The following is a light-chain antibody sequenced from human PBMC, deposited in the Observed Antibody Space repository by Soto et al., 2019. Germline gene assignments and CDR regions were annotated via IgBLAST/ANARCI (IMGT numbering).Light chain of an antibody. CDR2: AAS. CDR1: QSISTY. V-gene: IGKV1-39*01. J-gene: IGKJ1*01. Sequence: DIQITQSPSSLSESVGDRVTITCRASQSISTYLNWYQQKPGKAPNLLIYAASSLQSGVPSRFSGSGSGTDFTLTISSLQPEDFATYYCQQSYLTPPTFGQGTKVDIK. CDR3: QQSYLTPPT.